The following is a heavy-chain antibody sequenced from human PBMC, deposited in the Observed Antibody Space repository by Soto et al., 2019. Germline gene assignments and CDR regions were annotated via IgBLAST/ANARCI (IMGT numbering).Heavy chain of an antibody. J-gene: IGHJ6*02. D-gene: IGHD4-17*01. CDR2: ISGSGGST. Sequence: EVQLLESGGGLVQPGGSLRLSCAASGFTFSSYAMSWVRQAPGKGLEWVSAISGSGGSTYYADSVKGRFTISRDNSKNTLYLHMNSLRAEDTAVYYCAIRSGGMTTVTTGAYYYYGMDVWGQGTTVTVSS. CDR3: AIRSGGMTTVTTGAYYYYGMDV. V-gene: IGHV3-23*01. CDR1: GFTFSSYA.